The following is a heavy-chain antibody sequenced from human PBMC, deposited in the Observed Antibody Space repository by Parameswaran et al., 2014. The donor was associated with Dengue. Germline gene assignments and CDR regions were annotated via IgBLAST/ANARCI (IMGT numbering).Heavy chain of an antibody. CDR2: IYSCGST. V-gene: IGHV3-66*03. J-gene: IGHJ6*02. CDR3: ASPSFHCSSTSCYGTHDYYYYGMDV. Sequence: PGKGLEWVSVIYSCGSTYYADSVKGRFTISRDNSKNTLYLQMNSLRAEDTAVYYCASPSFHCSSTSCYGTHDYYYYGMDVWGQGTTVTVSS. D-gene: IGHD2-2*01.